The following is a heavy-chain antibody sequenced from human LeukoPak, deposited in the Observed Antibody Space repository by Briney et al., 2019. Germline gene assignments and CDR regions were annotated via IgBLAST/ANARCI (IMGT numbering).Heavy chain of an antibody. CDR3: ASDAIIAAAVSTDY. V-gene: IGHV3-21*01. Sequence: PGGSLRLSCAASGFTFSSYSMNWVRQAPGKGLEWVSSISSSSSYIYYADSVKGRFTISRDNAKNSLYLQMNSLRAEDTAVYHCASDAIIAAAVSTDYWGQGTLVTVSS. CDR1: GFTFSSYS. D-gene: IGHD6-13*01. CDR2: ISSSSSYI. J-gene: IGHJ4*02.